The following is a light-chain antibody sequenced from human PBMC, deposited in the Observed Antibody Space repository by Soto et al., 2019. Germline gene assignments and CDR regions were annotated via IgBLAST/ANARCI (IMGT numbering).Light chain of an antibody. CDR2: EDN. CDR3: QSYDSSNVV. Sequence: NFMLTQPQSVSKSPGKTVTISCTRSSGSIASNYVQWYQQRPGSAPTTVIYEDNQRPSGVPDRFSGSIDSSSNSASLTISGLKTEDEADYYCQSYDSSNVVFGGGTKVTVL. J-gene: IGLJ2*01. CDR1: SGSIASNY. V-gene: IGLV6-57*04.